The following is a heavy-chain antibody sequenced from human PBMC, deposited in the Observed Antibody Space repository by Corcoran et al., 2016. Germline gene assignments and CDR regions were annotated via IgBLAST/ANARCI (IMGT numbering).Heavy chain of an antibody. J-gene: IGHJ4*02. CDR1: GFTFSSYS. D-gene: IGHD3-22*01. CDR3: ARGPGGYDSSGYYSLFDY. CDR2: ISSSSSTI. Sequence: EVQLVESGGGLVQPGGSLRLSCAASGFTFSSYSMNWVRQAPGKGLEWVSYISSSSSTIYYADSVKGRFTISRDNAKNSLYLQMNSLRAEDTAVYYCARGPGGYDSSGYYSLFDYWGQGTLVTVSS. V-gene: IGHV3-48*04.